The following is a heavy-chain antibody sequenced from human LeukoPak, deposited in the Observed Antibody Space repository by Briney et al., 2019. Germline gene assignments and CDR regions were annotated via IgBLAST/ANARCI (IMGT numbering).Heavy chain of an antibody. J-gene: IGHJ4*02. D-gene: IGHD3-22*01. V-gene: IGHV1-8*03. Sequence: ASVKVSCKASGYTFTSYDINWVRQATGQGLEWMGWMNPNSGNTGYAQKFQGRVTITRNTSISTAYMELSSLRSEDTAVYYCARAGVQGYYYDSSGPIDYWGQGTLVTVSS. CDR3: ARAGVQGYYYDSSGPIDY. CDR1: GYTFTSYD. CDR2: MNPNSGNT.